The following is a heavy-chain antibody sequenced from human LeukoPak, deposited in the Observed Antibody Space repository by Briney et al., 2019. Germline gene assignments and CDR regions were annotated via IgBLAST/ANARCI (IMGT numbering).Heavy chain of an antibody. Sequence: GGSLRLSCSASGFPFSNYAMHWVRLAPGKGLEYVSAITSNGGSAYYADHVKGRFTISRDNSNNMLYLQMSSLRIDDTATYYCATYGDYVGDSYDIWGRGTMVTVSS. D-gene: IGHD4-17*01. J-gene: IGHJ3*02. CDR1: GFPFSNYA. V-gene: IGHV3-64D*06. CDR2: ITSNGGSA. CDR3: ATYGDYVGDSYDI.